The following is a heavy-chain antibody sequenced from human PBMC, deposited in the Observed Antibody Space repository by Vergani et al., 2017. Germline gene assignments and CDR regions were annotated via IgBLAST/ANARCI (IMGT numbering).Heavy chain of an antibody. V-gene: IGHV3-11*05. CDR3: ARDGLVVVPAASGDFQN. D-gene: IGHD2-2*01. J-gene: IGHJ1*01. CDR1: GFTFSDYY. Sequence: QVQLVESGGGLVKPGGSLRLSCAASGFTFSDYYMSWIRQAPGKGLEWVSYISSSSSYTNYADSVKGRFTISRDNAKNSLYLQMNSLGAEDTAVYYCARDGLVVVPAASGDFQNWGQGTLVTVSS. CDR2: ISSSSSYT.